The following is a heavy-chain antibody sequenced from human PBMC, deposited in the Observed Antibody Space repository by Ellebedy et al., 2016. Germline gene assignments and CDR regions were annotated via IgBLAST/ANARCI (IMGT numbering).Heavy chain of an antibody. CDR1: GYNFNNYG. Sequence: ASVKVSXXASGYNFNNYGITWVRQAPGQGLEWMGWISAYNGDTNYAQKLQDRVTMTTDTSTSTAYMELRTLKSDDTAMYYCARGGMLYCSSTYCVDYWGQGTLVTVSS. CDR3: ARGGMLYCSSTYCVDY. CDR2: ISAYNGDT. V-gene: IGHV1-18*01. J-gene: IGHJ4*02. D-gene: IGHD2-2*01.